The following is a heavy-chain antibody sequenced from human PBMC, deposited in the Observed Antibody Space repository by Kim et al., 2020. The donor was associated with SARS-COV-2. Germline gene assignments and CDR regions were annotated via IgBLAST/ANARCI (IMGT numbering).Heavy chain of an antibody. J-gene: IGHJ6*02. CDR1: GFTFSSYA. D-gene: IGHD5-18*01. V-gene: IGHV3-30*04. Sequence: GGSLRLSCAASGFTFSSYAMHWVRQAPGKGLEWVAVISYDGSNKYYADSVKGRFTISRDNSKNTLYLQMNSLRAEDTAVYYCARDGSLTDRYASIQLWAPRGYYYYGMDVWGQGTTVTVSS. CDR2: ISYDGSNK. CDR3: ARDGSLTDRYASIQLWAPRGYYYYGMDV.